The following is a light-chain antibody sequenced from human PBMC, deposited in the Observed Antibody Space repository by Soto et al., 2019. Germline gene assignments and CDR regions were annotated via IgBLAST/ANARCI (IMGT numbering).Light chain of an antibody. CDR2: WAS. CDR3: QQYSNTPPYT. CDR1: QNVLYKSNNENY. V-gene: IGKV4-1*01. J-gene: IGKJ2*01. Sequence: DIVLTQSPDSLAVSLGERATINCKSSQNVLYKSNNENYLAWYQQKPGQPPKLLIYWASTRKPGVPDRFSGSGPGSNSTLTISTLQAEDGAVYSCQQYSNTPPYTFGQGTKLEI.